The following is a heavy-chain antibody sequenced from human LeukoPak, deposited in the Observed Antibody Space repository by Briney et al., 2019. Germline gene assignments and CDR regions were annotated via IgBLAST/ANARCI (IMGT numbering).Heavy chain of an antibody. D-gene: IGHD4-17*01. V-gene: IGHV3-23*01. Sequence: PGGSLRLSCAASGFTFSIYAMSWVRQAPGKGLEWVSAISGSGGTTYYADSVKGRFTISRDNSKNTLYLQMNSLRAEDTAVYYCAKWSARATGHYGDYEAYYYYGMDVWGQGTTVTVSS. CDR1: GFTFSIYA. CDR3: AKWSARATGHYGDYEAYYYYGMDV. CDR2: ISGSGGTT. J-gene: IGHJ6*02.